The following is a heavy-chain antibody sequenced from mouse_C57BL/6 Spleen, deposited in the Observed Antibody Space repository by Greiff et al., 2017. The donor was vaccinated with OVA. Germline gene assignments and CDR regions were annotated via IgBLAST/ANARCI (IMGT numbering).Heavy chain of an antibody. D-gene: IGHD3-3*01. V-gene: IGHV1-69*01. CDR3: ARRTARAYAMDY. CDR2: IDPSDSDT. CDR1: GYTFTSYW. J-gene: IGHJ4*01. Sequence: QVQLQQPGAELVMPGASVKLSCKASGYTFTSYWMHWVKQRPGQGLEWIGEIDPSDSDTNYNQKFKGKSTLTVDKSSSTAYMQLSSLTSKDSAVDYCARRTARAYAMDYWGQGTSVTVSS.